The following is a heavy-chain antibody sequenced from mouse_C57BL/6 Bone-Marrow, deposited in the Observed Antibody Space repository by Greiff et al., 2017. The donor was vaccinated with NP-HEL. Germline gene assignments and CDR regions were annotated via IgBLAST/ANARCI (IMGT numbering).Heavy chain of an antibody. Sequence: VQLQQSGPELVKPGASVKLSCKASGYTFTSYDINWVKQRPGQGLEWIGWIYPRDGSTKYNEKFKCKATLTVDTSSSTAYMELHSLTSEDSAVYFCARDYYYGSSYVGFAYWGQGTLVTVSA. J-gene: IGHJ3*01. CDR2: IYPRDGST. CDR3: ARDYYYGSSYVGFAY. CDR1: GYTFTSYD. D-gene: IGHD1-1*01. V-gene: IGHV1-85*01.